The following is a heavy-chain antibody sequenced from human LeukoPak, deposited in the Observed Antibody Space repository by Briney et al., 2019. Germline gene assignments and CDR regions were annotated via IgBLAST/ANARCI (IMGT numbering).Heavy chain of an antibody. V-gene: IGHV1-2*02. Sequence: ASVKVSCKASGYTFTGYYMHWVRQAPGQGLEWMGWINPNSGGTDYAQKFQGRVTMTRDTSTSTAYMGLSSLRSEDTAVYYCARDVLGLDYWGQGTLVAVSS. J-gene: IGHJ4*02. CDR3: ARDVLGLDY. CDR2: INPNSGGT. CDR1: GYTFTGYY.